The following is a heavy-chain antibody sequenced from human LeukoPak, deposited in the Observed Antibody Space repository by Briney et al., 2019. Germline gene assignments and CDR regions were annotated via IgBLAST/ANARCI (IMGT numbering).Heavy chain of an antibody. CDR3: ARDPAYGALDY. V-gene: IGHV3-23*01. D-gene: IGHD4-17*01. CDR1: GFTFSSYG. Sequence: GGTLRLSCAASGFTFSSYGMSWVRQAPGKGLEWVSTISGSGGSTYYADSVKGRFTISRDNSKNTLYLQMNSLRGEDTAVYYCARDPAYGALDYWGQGALVTVSS. J-gene: IGHJ4*02. CDR2: ISGSGGST.